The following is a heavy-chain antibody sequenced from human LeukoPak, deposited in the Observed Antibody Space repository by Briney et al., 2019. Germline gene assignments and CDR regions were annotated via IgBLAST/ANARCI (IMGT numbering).Heavy chain of an antibody. Sequence: SETLSLTCNVSGDSISSDYWSWIRQPPGKGLEWIGHIYYSGSTNYNPSLKSRVTISVDASKNHFSLKVSSVTAADTAVYYCARRSGWDAFDIWGQGTLVTVSS. V-gene: IGHV4-59*01. CDR3: ARRSGWDAFDI. D-gene: IGHD1-26*01. CDR1: GDSISSDY. J-gene: IGHJ3*02. CDR2: IYYSGST.